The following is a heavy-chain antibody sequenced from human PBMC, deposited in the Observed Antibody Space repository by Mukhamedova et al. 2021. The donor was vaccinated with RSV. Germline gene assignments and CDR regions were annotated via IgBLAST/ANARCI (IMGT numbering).Heavy chain of an antibody. D-gene: IGHD6-6*01. CDR2: ISSSSSTI. CDR3: ARGNSSGRGAFDI. J-gene: IGHJ3*02. Sequence: GKGLEWVSYISSSSSTIYYADSVKGRFTISRDTAKNSLYPQMNSLRAEDTAVYYCARGNSSGRGAFDIWGLGTMVTVSS. V-gene: IGHV3-48*01.